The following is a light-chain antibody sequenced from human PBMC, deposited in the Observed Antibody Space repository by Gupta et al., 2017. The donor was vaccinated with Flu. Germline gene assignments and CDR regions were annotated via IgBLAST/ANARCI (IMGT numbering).Light chain of an antibody. CDR1: SSDIGSSYL. J-gene: IGLJ3*02. Sequence: HSALTQPASVSGSPGQSITISCTGTSSDIGSSYLVSWFQQPALRAPKLIIYEGTKQPSGGSSRFSGSKAGNTASLTISGLQAEDEADYYCASYAGSGTWVFGGGTKLTVL. CDR3: ASYAGSGTWV. CDR2: EGT. V-gene: IGLV2-23*01.